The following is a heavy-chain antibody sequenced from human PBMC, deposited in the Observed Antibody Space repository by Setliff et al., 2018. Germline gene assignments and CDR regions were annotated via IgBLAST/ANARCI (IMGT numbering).Heavy chain of an antibody. CDR2: IYIGGSA. V-gene: IGHV4-4*07. Sequence: NPSETLSLTCTVSGGSISSYYWSWIRQPAGKGLEWIGHIYIGGSANYNPSLKSRVTTSIDTSKNQFSLKLNSVTAADMAVYYCAREQWLDPPGYYYMDVWAKGTTVTVSS. J-gene: IGHJ6*03. D-gene: IGHD6-19*01. CDR1: GGSISSYY. CDR3: AREQWLDPPGYYYMDV.